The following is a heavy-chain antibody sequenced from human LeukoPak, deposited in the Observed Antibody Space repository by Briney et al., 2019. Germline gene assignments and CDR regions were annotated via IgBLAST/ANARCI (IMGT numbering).Heavy chain of an antibody. J-gene: IGHJ3*02. CDR2: IYWDDNQ. Sequence: SGPTLVNPTQTLTLTCTASGFSLNTGGVGVGWIRQPPGKALECLALIYWDDNQRYSPSLKSRLTITKDTSKNQVVLTMTHMDPVDTATYYCAHSRFSSSFDAFDIWGQGTVVTVS. V-gene: IGHV2-5*02. CDR1: GFSLNTGGVG. D-gene: IGHD6-13*01. CDR3: AHSRFSSSFDAFDI.